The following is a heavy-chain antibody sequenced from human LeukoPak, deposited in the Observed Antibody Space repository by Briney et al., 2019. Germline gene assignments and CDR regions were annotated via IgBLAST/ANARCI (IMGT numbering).Heavy chain of an antibody. J-gene: IGHJ4*02. V-gene: IGHV1-69*13. CDR1: GGTFSSYA. CDR2: IIPIFGTA. CDR3: AIGYYGSGGYFQFDY. D-gene: IGHD3-10*01. Sequence: SVKVSCKASGGTFSSYAISWVRQAPGQGLEWMGGIIPIFGTANYAQKFQGRVTITADESTSTAYMELSSLRSEDTAVYYCAIGYYGSGGYFQFDYWGQGTLVTVSS.